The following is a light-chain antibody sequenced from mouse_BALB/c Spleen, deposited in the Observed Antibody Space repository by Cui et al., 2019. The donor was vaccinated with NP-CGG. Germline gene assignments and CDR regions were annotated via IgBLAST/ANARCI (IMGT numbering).Light chain of an antibody. J-gene: IGLJ1*01. V-gene: IGLV1*01. CDR2: GTN. CDR1: AGAVTTSNY. CDR3: ALWYSNHWV. Sequence: QAVVTQESALTTSAGETVTLTGRSNAGAVTTSNYANWVQENPDHLFTGLIGGTNNRAPGVPARFSGSLIGDKAALTITGAQTEDEAIYFCALWYSNHWVFGGGTKLTVL.